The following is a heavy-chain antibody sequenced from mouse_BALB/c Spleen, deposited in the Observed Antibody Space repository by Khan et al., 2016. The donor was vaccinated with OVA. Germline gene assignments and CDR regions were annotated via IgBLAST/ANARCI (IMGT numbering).Heavy chain of an antibody. Sequence: QVQLQQSGAELVRPGVSVKISCKASGYTFTDYAMHWVKQRHAKRLEWIGVISTNYGDAVYNQKFQGKASMTVDRSSSTVYMELARLTSEDSAIXYCVRGGKFAYWGQGTLVTVSA. J-gene: IGHJ3*01. D-gene: IGHD1-1*02. CDR3: VRGGKFAY. CDR2: ISTNYGDA. V-gene: IGHV1S137*01. CDR1: GYTFTDYA.